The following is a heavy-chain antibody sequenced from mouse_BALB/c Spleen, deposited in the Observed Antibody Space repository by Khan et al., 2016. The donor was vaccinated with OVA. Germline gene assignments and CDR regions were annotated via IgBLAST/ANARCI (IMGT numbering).Heavy chain of an antibody. CDR2: IDSFSGGI. V-gene: IGHV1S135*01. D-gene: IGHD2-2*01. CDR3: TGHGFVAWFTY. J-gene: IGHJ3*01. CDR1: GYSFTSYY. Sequence: EVQLQESGPELMKPGASVKISCKASGYSFTSYYIHWIMQSHGKSLEWIGYIDSFSGGITYNQKFKGKATLTVDKSSSTAYIYFSNLTSEDSAVYYYTGHGFVAWFTYGGQGTLVTVSA.